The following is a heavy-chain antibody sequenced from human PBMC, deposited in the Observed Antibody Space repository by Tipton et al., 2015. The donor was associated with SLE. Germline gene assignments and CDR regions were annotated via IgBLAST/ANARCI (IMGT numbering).Heavy chain of an antibody. V-gene: IGHV3-30*02. CDR1: GFTFSSYG. CDR2: IRNDGSNK. Sequence: SLRLSCAASGFTFSSYGMHWVRQAPGKGLEWVAFIRNDGSNKYYADSVKGRFTISRDNAKNTLYLQMNSLRAEDTAVYYCAKDLGSGLGDFDYWGQGTLVTVSS. J-gene: IGHJ4*02. D-gene: IGHD6-19*01. CDR3: AKDLGSGLGDFDY.